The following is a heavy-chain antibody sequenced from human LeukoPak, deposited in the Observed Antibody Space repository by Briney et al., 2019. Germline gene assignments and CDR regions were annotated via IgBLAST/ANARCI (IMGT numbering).Heavy chain of an antibody. V-gene: IGHV1-2*02. CDR2: INPNSGGT. CDR1: GYTFTGYY. D-gene: IGHD5-12*01. CDR3: ARAGRFDSGHAWFDP. J-gene: IGHJ5*02. Sequence: ASVKVSCKASGYTFTGYYMHWVRQAPGQGLEWMGWINPNSGGTNYAQKFQGRVTMTRDTSISTAYMELSRLRSEDTAVYYCARAGRFDSGHAWFDPWGQGTLVTVS.